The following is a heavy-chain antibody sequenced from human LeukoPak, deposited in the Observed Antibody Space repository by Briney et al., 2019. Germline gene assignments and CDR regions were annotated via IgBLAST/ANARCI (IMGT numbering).Heavy chain of an antibody. Sequence: GGSLRLSCAASGFTFSSYAMSWVRQAPGKGLEWVSAISGSGGSTYYADSVKGRFTISRDNAKNSLYLQMNSLRAEGTAVYYCALDTDYDTSWGQGTLVTVSS. CDR2: ISGSGGST. V-gene: IGHV3-23*01. D-gene: IGHD3-22*01. CDR3: ALDTDYDTS. J-gene: IGHJ5*02. CDR1: GFTFSSYA.